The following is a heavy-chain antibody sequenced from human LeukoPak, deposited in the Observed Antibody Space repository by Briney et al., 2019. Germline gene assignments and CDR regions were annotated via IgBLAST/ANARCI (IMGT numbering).Heavy chain of an antibody. V-gene: IGHV3-23*01. Sequence: PGGSLRLSCAASGFTFSSYAMSWVRQAPGKGLEWVSAISGSGGSTYYADSVKGRFTISRDNSKNTLYLQMNSLRAEDTAVYYCARDTPRYYYDSSGYRGAFDIWGQGTMVTVSS. CDR3: ARDTPRYYYDSSGYRGAFDI. J-gene: IGHJ3*02. CDR1: GFTFSSYA. CDR2: ISGSGGST. D-gene: IGHD3-22*01.